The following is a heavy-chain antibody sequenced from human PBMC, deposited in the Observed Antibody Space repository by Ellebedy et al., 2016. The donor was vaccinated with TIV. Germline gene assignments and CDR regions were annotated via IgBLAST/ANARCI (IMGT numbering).Heavy chain of an antibody. CDR1: GYIFTNLW. J-gene: IGHJ6*02. Sequence: GESLKISCKGSGYIFTNLWISWVRQMPGKGLEWMGRIGPSNSNTNYSPSFQGHVTISADKSISTAYLQWNNLRASDTAMYYCASLWDTVPGDSYTMDVWGQGTTVTVSS. CDR2: IGPSNSNT. D-gene: IGHD3-16*01. V-gene: IGHV5-10-1*01. CDR3: ASLWDTVPGDSYTMDV.